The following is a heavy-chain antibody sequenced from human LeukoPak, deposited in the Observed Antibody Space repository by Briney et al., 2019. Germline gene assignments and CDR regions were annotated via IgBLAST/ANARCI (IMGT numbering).Heavy chain of an antibody. CDR3: AREGWFGEPPSHWFDP. D-gene: IGHD3-10*01. CDR1: GDSVSTKSAT. Sequence: SQTLSLTCAISGDSVSTKSATWNWIRQSPSRGLEWLGRTYYTSKWYNDYAVSVKSRITINPDTSKNQFSLQLNSVTPEDTAVYYCAREGWFGEPPSHWFDPWGQGTLVTVSS. CDR2: TYYTSKWYN. V-gene: IGHV6-1*01. J-gene: IGHJ5*02.